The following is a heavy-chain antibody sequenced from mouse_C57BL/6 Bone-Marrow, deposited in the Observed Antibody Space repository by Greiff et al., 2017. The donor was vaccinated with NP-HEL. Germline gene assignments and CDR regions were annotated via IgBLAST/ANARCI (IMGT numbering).Heavy chain of an antibody. V-gene: IGHV5-4*03. J-gene: IGHJ2*01. Sequence: EVKLVESGGGLVKPGGSLKLSCAASGFTFSSYAMSWVRQTPEKRLEWVATISDGGSYTYYPDNVKGRFTISRDNAKNNLYLQMSHLKSEDTAMYYCARGAWGYWGQGTTLTVSS. CDR1: GFTFSSYA. CDR3: ARGAWGY. CDR2: ISDGGSYT.